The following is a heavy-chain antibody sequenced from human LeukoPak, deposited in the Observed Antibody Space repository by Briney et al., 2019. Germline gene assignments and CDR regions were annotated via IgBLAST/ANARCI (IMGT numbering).Heavy chain of an antibody. D-gene: IGHD1-26*01. J-gene: IGHJ4*02. V-gene: IGHV4-39*07. CDR3: ASYIAGATYYFDY. CDR1: GGSISSSSYY. CDR2: IYYSGST. Sequence: SETVSLTCTVSGGSISSSSYYWGWIRQPPGKGLEWIGSIYYSGSTYYNPSLKSRVTISVDTSKNQFSLKLSSVTAADTAVYYCASYIAGATYYFDYWGQGTLVTVSS.